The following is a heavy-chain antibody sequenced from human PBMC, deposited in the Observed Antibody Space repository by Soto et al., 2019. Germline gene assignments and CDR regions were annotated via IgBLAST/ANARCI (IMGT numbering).Heavy chain of an antibody. D-gene: IGHD5-12*01. CDR1: GYTFTSYA. J-gene: IGHJ5*02. Sequence: KVSCKASGYTFTSYAMHWVRQAPGQRLEWMGIIYPGDSDTRYSPSFQGQVTISADKSISTAYLQWSSLKASDTAMYYCARQLSSVATAPGFDPWGQGTLVTVSS. CDR2: IYPGDSDT. V-gene: IGHV5-51*01. CDR3: ARQLSSVATAPGFDP.